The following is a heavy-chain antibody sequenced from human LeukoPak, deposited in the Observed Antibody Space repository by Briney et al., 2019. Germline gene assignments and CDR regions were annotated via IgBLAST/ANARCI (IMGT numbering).Heavy chain of an antibody. Sequence: ASVKVSCKASGYTFISYYMHWVRQAPGQGLEWMGIINPSGGSTRYAQKFQGRVTMTRDTSTSTVYMELSSLRSEDTAVYYCARAGEAVAGAEGYYYYMDVWGKGTTVTISS. CDR3: ARAGEAVAGAEGYYYYMDV. V-gene: IGHV1-46*01. CDR2: INPSGGST. CDR1: GYTFISYY. D-gene: IGHD6-19*01. J-gene: IGHJ6*03.